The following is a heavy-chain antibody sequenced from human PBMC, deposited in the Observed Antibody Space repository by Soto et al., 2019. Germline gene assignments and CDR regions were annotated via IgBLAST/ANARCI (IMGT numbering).Heavy chain of an antibody. Sequence: QLQLQESGPGLVKPSETLSLTCTVSGGSISSSSYYWGWIRQPPGKGLEWIGSIHHSGNTFFNPSLKSRVTISVDTSKNQFSLKMSSVTATETAVYFCARHDCRDASCRRGTVDPWGQGTLVTVPS. CDR3: ARHDCRDASCRRGTVDP. D-gene: IGHD2-15*01. CDR2: IHHSGNT. J-gene: IGHJ5*02. V-gene: IGHV4-39*01. CDR1: GGSISSSSYY.